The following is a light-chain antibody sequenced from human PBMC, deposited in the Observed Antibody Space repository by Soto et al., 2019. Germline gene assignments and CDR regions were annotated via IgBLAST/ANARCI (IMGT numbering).Light chain of an antibody. V-gene: IGKV3-11*01. CDR1: QSVSSN. Sequence: EIVLTQSPATLSLSPGERDTLSCRASQSVSSNLAWYQWKPGQAPGLLIYDSSNRATGIPVRFSGRGAGTEFTLTISGQEPEDFAVYFCQQYDSWPATFGQGTKVDIK. CDR3: QQYDSWPAT. CDR2: DSS. J-gene: IGKJ1*01.